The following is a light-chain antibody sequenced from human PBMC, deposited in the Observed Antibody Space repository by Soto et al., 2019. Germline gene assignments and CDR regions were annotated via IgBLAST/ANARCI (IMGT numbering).Light chain of an antibody. CDR3: QQLNGSPYT. V-gene: IGKV1-9*01. Sequence: DIQLTQSPSFMSASVGDRVTITCRASQGLSTYLAWYQQKPGKAPKLLLYAVSTLQSGVPSRFSGSGSGTEFTLTISILQPEDYATYFCQQLNGSPYTFGQGTKLEIK. CDR1: QGLSTY. CDR2: AVS. J-gene: IGKJ2*01.